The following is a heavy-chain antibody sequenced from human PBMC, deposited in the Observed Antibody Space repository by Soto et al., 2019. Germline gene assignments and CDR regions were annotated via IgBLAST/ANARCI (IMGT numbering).Heavy chain of an antibody. CDR2: TYYRSKWYN. Sequence: SQTLSLTWAISWDSVSSNSAGWNWIRQSPSRGLEWLGRTYYRSKWYNHYAVSVRSRITVNPDTSKNQFSLQLNSVTPEDTAVYYWARSGPGGYIDYGGYGTIVTVSS. CDR1: WDSVSSNSAG. D-gene: IGHD3-22*01. J-gene: IGHJ4*01. CDR3: ARSGPGGYIDY. V-gene: IGHV6-1*01.